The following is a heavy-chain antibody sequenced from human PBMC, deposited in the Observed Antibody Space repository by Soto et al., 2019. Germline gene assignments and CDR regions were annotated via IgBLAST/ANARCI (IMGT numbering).Heavy chain of an antibody. CDR2: ISYDGSNK. Sequence: GGSLRLSCAASGFTFSSYAMHWVRQAPGKGLEWVAVISYDGSNKYYADSVKGRFTISRDNSKNTLYLQMNSLRAEDTAVYYCARDRVCSGGSCYHHYYYYGMDVWGQGTTVTVSS. J-gene: IGHJ6*02. D-gene: IGHD2-15*01. V-gene: IGHV3-30-3*01. CDR3: ARDRVCSGGSCYHHYYYYGMDV. CDR1: GFTFSSYA.